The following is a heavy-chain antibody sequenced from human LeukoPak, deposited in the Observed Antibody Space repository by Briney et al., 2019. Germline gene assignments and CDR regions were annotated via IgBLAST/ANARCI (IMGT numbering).Heavy chain of an antibody. CDR3: ARVYDSSGYYSLDFDY. CDR2: INPSGGST. V-gene: IGHV1-46*01. CDR1: GYTFTSYY. Sequence: ASVKVSCKASGYTFTSYYMHWVRQAPGQGLEWMGTINPSGGSTSYAQKFQGRVTMTRDTSTSTVYMELSSLRSEDTAVYYCARVYDSSGYYSLDFDYWGQGTLVTVSS. D-gene: IGHD3-22*01. J-gene: IGHJ4*02.